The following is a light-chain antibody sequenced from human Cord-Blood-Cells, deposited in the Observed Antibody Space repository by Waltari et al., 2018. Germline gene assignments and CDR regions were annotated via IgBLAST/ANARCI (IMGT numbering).Light chain of an antibody. CDR2: AAS. V-gene: IGKV1-39*01. CDR3: QQSYSTRFT. Sequence: DIQMTQSPSSLSASVGDSVTITCRASQSISSYLNWYQQKPGKAPKLLSYAASSLQSGVPSRFSGSGSGTDFTLTISSLQPEDFATYYCQQSYSTRFTFGPGTKVDIK. CDR1: QSISSY. J-gene: IGKJ3*01.